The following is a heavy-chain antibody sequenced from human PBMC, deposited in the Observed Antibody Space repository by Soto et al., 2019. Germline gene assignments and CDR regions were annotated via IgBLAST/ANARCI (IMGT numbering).Heavy chain of an antibody. J-gene: IGHJ6*02. Sequence: SETLSLTCTVSGGSISSGGYYWSWIRQHPGKGLEWIGYIYYSGSTYYNPSLKSRVTISVDTSKNQFSLKLSSVTAADTAVYYCARDGTYCSGGSCYGTRHGIDVWGQGTTVTVSS. V-gene: IGHV4-31*03. CDR3: ARDGTYCSGGSCYGTRHGIDV. CDR1: GGSISSGGYY. D-gene: IGHD2-15*01. CDR2: IYYSGST.